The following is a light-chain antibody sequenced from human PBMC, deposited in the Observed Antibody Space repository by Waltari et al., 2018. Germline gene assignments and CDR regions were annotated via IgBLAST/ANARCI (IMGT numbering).Light chain of an antibody. CDR3: NSYAGSSSWV. J-gene: IGLJ3*02. V-gene: IGLV2-14*01. CDR2: DVS. Sequence: QSALTQPASVSGSPGQSITISCTGTSSDVGFYNYVSWYQQHPGKAPNLMIYDVSERPSGVSNRFSGSKSGNTASQTISGLQAEDEADYYCNSYAGSSSWVFGGGTKLTVL. CDR1: SSDVGFYNY.